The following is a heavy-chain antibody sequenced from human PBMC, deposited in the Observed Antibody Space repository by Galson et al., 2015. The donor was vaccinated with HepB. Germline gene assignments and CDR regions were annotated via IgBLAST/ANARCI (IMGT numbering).Heavy chain of an antibody. D-gene: IGHD3-3*01. V-gene: IGHV3-23*01. J-gene: IGHJ5*02. CDR3: AKASRNDFCAKA. CDR2: ISGSGGST. CDR1: GFTFSSYA. Sequence: SLRLSCAASGFTFSSYAMSWVRQAPGKGLEWVSAISGSGGSTYYADSVKGRFTISKDNSKNTLYLQMNSLRAEDTAVYYCAKASRNDFCAKAWGQGTLVTVSS.